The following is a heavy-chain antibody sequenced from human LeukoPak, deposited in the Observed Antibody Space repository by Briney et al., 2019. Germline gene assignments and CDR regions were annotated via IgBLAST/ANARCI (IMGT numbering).Heavy chain of an antibody. J-gene: IGHJ3*02. D-gene: IGHD6-19*01. Sequence: GGSLRLSCIASGFTFGDYAMNWVRQAPGKGLEWVSSISGSSSYIYYADSVKGRFTISRDNAKNSLYLQMNSLRAEDTAVYYCAICKGSGWSGPCAFDMWGQGTMVTVSS. CDR3: AICKGSGWSGPCAFDM. CDR1: GFTFGDYA. V-gene: IGHV3-21*01. CDR2: ISGSSSYI.